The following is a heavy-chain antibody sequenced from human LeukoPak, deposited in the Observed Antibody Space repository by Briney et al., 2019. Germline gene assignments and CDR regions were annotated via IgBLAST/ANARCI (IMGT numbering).Heavy chain of an antibody. CDR2: ISGGGSST. Sequence: GGSLRLSCAASGFTFSSNAMSWVRQAPGKGLEWVSTISGGGSSTYYADSVKGRFTISRDNSKNTLYLQMDSLRAEDTAVYYCAKVLYDSSGDYYRYYGMDVWGQGTTVTVSS. V-gene: IGHV3-23*01. J-gene: IGHJ6*02. CDR1: GFTFSSNA. CDR3: AKVLYDSSGDYYRYYGMDV. D-gene: IGHD3-22*01.